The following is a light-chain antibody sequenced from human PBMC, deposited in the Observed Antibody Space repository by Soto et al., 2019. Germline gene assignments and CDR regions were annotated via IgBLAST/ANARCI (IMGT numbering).Light chain of an antibody. CDR3: SSYAGTYIV. Sequence: QSALTQPPSASGSPGQSVAISCTGTSSDVGGYDYVSWYQQHPGKAPKLMIYDVSKRPSGVPDRFSGSKSGNTASLTVSGHQAEDEADYYCSSYAGTYIVFGTGTKLTVL. CDR2: DVS. V-gene: IGLV2-8*01. J-gene: IGLJ1*01. CDR1: SSDVGGYDY.